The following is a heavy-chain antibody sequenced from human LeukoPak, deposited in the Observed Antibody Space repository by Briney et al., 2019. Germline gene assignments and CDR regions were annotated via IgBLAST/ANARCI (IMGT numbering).Heavy chain of an antibody. CDR3: ARGLVVRGVISAY. CDR2: MNLNSGNT. V-gene: IGHV1-8*01. D-gene: IGHD3-10*01. J-gene: IGHJ4*02. CDR1: GYTFTSYD. Sequence: GASVKVSCKSSGYTFTSYDNNWVRQATGQGLEWMGWMNLNSGNTSYSQKFQGRVTMTRNTSISTVYMELSSLRSEDTAVYYCARGLVVRGVISAYWGQGTLVTVSS.